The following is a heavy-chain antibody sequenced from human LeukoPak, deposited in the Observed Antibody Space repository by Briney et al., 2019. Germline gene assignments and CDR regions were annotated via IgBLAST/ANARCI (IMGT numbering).Heavy chain of an antibody. V-gene: IGHV3-48*02. J-gene: IGHJ4*02. Sequence: GGSLRLSCAASGFTFSSYSMNWVRQAPGKGLEWVSYISSSSSTIYYADSVKGRFTISRDNAKNSLYLQMNSLRDEDTAVYYCAKPGGACDYVWGSYRFYYFDYWGQGTLVTVSS. D-gene: IGHD3-16*02. CDR2: ISSSSSTI. CDR3: AKPGGACDYVWGSYRFYYFDY. CDR1: GFTFSSYS.